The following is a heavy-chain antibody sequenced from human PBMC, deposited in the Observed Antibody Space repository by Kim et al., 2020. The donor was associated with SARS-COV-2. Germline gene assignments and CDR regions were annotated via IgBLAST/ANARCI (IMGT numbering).Heavy chain of an antibody. CDR3: ARYWGVGSGSYYRALDI. V-gene: IGHV4-31*03. Sequence: SETLSLTCTVSGGSISSGNNYYIGIRKHPGKGQEGRVDNDNTGEALYHRSLLRRVTISVDTSKNQLSLKLNSLTAADTAVYYCARYWGVGSGSYYRALDIWGQGTIVTVSS. CDR2: NDNTGEA. J-gene: IGHJ3*02. D-gene: IGHD3-10*01. CDR1: GGSISSGNNY.